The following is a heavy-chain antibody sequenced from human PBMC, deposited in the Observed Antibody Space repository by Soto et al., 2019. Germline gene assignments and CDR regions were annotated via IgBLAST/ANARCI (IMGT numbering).Heavy chain of an antibody. J-gene: IGHJ5*02. Sequence: QLQLQASGSGLVKPAQTLSLTCAVSGGSISSGGYSWSWIRQPPGKGLEWIGYIYHSGSTYYNPAITSRLPIYVERSKHQFSLKLISVTAAAPAAYYCPRVIISGIKLWLPMGGDLWFDPWGQGNLVTVSS. D-gene: IGHD5-18*01. CDR1: GGSISSGGYS. CDR2: IYHSGST. V-gene: IGHV4-30-2*01. CDR3: PRVIISGIKLWLPMGGDLWFDP.